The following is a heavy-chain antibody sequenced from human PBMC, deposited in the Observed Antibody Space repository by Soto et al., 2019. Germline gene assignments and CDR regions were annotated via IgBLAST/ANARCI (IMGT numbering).Heavy chain of an antibody. V-gene: IGHV3-43*01. Sequence: GGSLRLSCAASGFTFSPYTMHWVRQAPGKGLEWVSLISWDGGSTYYADSVKGRFTISRDNSKNSLYLQMNSLRTEDTALYYCAKDMGGSSWYGGYYYYGMDVWGQGTTVTVSS. J-gene: IGHJ6*02. D-gene: IGHD6-13*01. CDR2: ISWDGGST. CDR3: AKDMGGSSWYGGYYYYGMDV. CDR1: GFTFSPYT.